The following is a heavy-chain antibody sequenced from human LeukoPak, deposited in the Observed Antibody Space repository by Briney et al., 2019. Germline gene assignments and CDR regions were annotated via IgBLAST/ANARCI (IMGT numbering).Heavy chain of an antibody. V-gene: IGHV3-23*01. CDR3: TKAVGGGRDAYDV. D-gene: IGHD3-16*01. Sequence: PGGSLRLSCAASGFTFSSYAMSWVRQAPGKGLEWVSAISGSGGSTYYADSVKGRFTISRDNSKNTLYLQMNSLRAEDSATYYCTKAVGGGRDAYDVWGQGTRVIVSS. CDR2: ISGSGGST. CDR1: GFTFSSYA. J-gene: IGHJ3*01.